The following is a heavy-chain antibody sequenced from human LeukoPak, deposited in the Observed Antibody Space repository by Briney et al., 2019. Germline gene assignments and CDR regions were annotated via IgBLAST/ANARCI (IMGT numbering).Heavy chain of an antibody. Sequence: NPSETLSLTCTVSGGSLSSYYWSWIRQPPGKGLEWIGYISYSGSTNYNPSLKSRVTISVDTSKNQFSLNLSPVTAADTAVYYCARLRGGFDYWGQGTLVTVSS. J-gene: IGHJ4*02. V-gene: IGHV4-59*01. CDR3: ARLRGGFDY. CDR2: ISYSGST. CDR1: GGSLSSYY. D-gene: IGHD3-16*01.